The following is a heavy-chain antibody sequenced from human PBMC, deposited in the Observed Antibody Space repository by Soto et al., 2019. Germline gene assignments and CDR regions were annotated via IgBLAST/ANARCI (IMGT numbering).Heavy chain of an antibody. CDR2: INHSGST. V-gene: IGHV4-34*01. CDR1: GGSFSGYY. J-gene: IGHJ5*02. D-gene: IGHD6-19*01. Sequence: SETLSLTCAVYGGSFSGYYWSWIRQPPGKGLEWIGEINHSGSTNYNPSLKSRVTISVDTSKNQFSLKLSSVTAADTAVYYCARAIAVAGTGWFDPWGQGTLVT. CDR3: ARAIAVAGTGWFDP.